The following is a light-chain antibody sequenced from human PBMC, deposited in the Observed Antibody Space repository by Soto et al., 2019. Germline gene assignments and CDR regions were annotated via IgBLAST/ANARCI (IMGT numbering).Light chain of an antibody. Sequence: QSALTQPPSASGTPGQRVSISCSGSSSNIGSNYVYWYQQLPGTAPKLLIYGNDQRPSGVPDRFSGSKSGASASLAISGLRSEDEADYYCAAWDDSLSGQVFGTGTKLTVL. CDR1: SSNIGSNY. CDR3: AAWDDSLSGQV. V-gene: IGLV1-47*02. J-gene: IGLJ1*01. CDR2: GND.